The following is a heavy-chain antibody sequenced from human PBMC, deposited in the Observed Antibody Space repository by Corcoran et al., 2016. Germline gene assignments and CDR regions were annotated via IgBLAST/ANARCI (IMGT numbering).Heavy chain of an antibody. J-gene: IGHJ3*02. CDR2: IYYSGST. Sequence: QVQLQESGPGLVKPSETLSLTCTVSGGSISSYYWSWIRQPPGKGLEWIGYIYYSGSTNYNPSLKSRVTISVDTSKNQFSLKLSSVTAADTAVYYCARDLKGARRNDAFDIWGQGTMVTVSS. CDR1: GGSISSYY. D-gene: IGHD6-6*01. V-gene: IGHV4-59*01. CDR3: ARDLKGARRNDAFDI.